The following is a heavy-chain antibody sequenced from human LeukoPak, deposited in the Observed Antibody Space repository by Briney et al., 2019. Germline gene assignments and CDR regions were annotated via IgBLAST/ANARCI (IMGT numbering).Heavy chain of an antibody. J-gene: IGHJ5*02. CDR3: ARDKKVITSKVWFDP. Sequence: ASVKVSCKASGYTFTSYGISWVRQAPGQGLEWMGWISAYNGNTNYAQKLQGRVTMTTDTSTSTAYMEPRSLRSDDTAVYYCARDKKVITSKVWFDPWGQGTLVTVSS. CDR2: ISAYNGNT. CDR1: GYTFTSYG. V-gene: IGHV1-18*01. D-gene: IGHD3-22*01.